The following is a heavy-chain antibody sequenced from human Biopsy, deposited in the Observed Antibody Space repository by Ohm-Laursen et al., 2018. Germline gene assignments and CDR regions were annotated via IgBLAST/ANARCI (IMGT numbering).Heavy chain of an antibody. Sequence: SLRLSCAASGFRFDDYAMQWVRQAPGKGLEWVSGISWSSGTIGYADSVKGRFTVSRDNAKNSLFLQMDSLRVEDTALYYCVKSAYSSGFWEASDYWGQGTLVTVSS. CDR3: VKSAYSSGFWEASDY. CDR1: GFRFDDYA. D-gene: IGHD6-19*01. J-gene: IGHJ4*02. CDR2: ISWSSGTI. V-gene: IGHV3-9*01.